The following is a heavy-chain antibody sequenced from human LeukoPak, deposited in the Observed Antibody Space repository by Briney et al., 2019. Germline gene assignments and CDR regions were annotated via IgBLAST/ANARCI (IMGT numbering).Heavy chain of an antibody. V-gene: IGHV3-74*03. CDR3: ARAPPTFLTHRFDP. CDR2: LNSDGTSA. J-gene: IGHJ5*02. CDR1: RFSFRNYW. Sequence: GGSLRLSCVISRFSFRNYWMHWVRQAPGRGLVWVSRLNSDGTSATYADSVKGRFTISRDTAKNTLYLDMNSLRVEDTAVYYCARAPPTFLTHRFDPWGQGTLVTVSS. D-gene: IGHD4/OR15-4a*01.